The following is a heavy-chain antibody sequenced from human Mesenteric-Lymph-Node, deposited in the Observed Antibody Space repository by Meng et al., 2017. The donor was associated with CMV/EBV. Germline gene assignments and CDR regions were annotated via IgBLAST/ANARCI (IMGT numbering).Heavy chain of an antibody. CDR2: IYPGDSDT. J-gene: IGHJ4*02. CDR1: GYSFSAYW. Sequence: SCKGFGYSFSAYWIVWVRQIPGRGLEWMGIIYPGDSDTRYSPSFRGQVTISADKSINTAYLQWSSLKASDTAMYYCARPGSGFTFDYWGQGTLVTVSS. CDR3: ARPGSGFTFDY. D-gene: IGHD2-15*01. V-gene: IGHV5-51*01.